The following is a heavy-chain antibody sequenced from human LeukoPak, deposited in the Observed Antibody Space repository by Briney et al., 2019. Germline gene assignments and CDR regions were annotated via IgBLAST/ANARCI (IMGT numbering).Heavy chain of an antibody. CDR2: VCGSGDVT. J-gene: IGHJ3*02. Sequence: GGGLGLSCETPRFSFCAFPPGWGRRGPGEGGGWGFGVCGSGDVTFHADPLKGRFTISRDNSKNTLYLQMDSLRAEDTAKYYCAKSLLTTASGTGRAFDIWGQGTVVTVSA. V-gene: IGHV3-23*01. CDR3: AKSLLTTASGTGRAFDI. CDR1: RFSFCAFP. D-gene: IGHD1-26*01.